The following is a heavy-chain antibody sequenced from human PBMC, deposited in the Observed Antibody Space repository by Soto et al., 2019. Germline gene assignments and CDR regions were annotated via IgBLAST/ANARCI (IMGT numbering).Heavy chain of an antibody. V-gene: IGHV4-31*03. D-gene: IGHD2-8*01. CDR3: GRGPPLGYCTNGVCPGAFDI. J-gene: IGHJ3*02. CDR1: GGSISSGGYY. Sequence: QVQLQESGPGLVKPSQTLSLTCTVSGGSISSGGYYWSWIRQHPGKGLEWIGYIYYSGSTYYNPSLKSRVTISVDTSKNQFSLKLSSVTAADTAVYYCGRGPPLGYCTNGVCPGAFDIWGQGTMVTVSS. CDR2: IYYSGST.